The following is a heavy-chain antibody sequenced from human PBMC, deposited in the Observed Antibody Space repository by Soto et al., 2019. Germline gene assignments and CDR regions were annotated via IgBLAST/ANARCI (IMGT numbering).Heavy chain of an antibody. CDR2: ISGSGGST. D-gene: IGHD6-25*01. CDR1: GFTFSNYA. CDR3: AKAGDSSGRYYYYYYMDV. J-gene: IGHJ6*03. Sequence: EVQLLESGGGLVQPGGSLRLSCAASGFTFSNYAMTWVRQAPGKGLEWVSAISGSGGSTYYADSVKGRFTISIDNSKNTLYLQMDSLRAEDTALYYCAKAGDSSGRYYYYYYMDVWGKGTTVTVSS. V-gene: IGHV3-23*01.